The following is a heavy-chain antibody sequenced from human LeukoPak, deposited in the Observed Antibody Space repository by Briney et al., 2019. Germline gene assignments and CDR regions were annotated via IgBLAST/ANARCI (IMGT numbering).Heavy chain of an antibody. Sequence: GASVKVSCKASGYTFTGYYMHWVRQAPGQGLEWMGWINPNSGSTNYAQKFQGRVTMTRDTSISTAYMELSRLRSDGTAVYYCAREIQLERYYYYVMDVWAQGTTVTVSS. V-gene: IGHV1-2*02. CDR1: GYTFTGYY. J-gene: IGHJ6*02. CDR2: INPNSGST. CDR3: AREIQLERYYYYVMDV. D-gene: IGHD1-1*01.